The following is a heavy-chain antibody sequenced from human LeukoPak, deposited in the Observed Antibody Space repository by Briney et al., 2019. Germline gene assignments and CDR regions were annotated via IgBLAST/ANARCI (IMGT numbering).Heavy chain of an antibody. CDR2: IHYSGST. CDR3: ARTGSTGGY. V-gene: IGHV4-61*01. D-gene: IGHD1-1*01. CDR1: GGSVSGGNYY. J-gene: IGHJ4*02. Sequence: SETLSLTCTVSGGSVSGGNYYCSWIRQSPGKGLEWIGYIHYSGSTVYNPSLKSRVTMSIDTSKNQFSLNLSSATAADTAVYYCARTGSTGGYWGQGTLVTVSS.